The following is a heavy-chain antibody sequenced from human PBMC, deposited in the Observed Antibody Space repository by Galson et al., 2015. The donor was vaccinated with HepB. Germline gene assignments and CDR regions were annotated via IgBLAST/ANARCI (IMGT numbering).Heavy chain of an antibody. D-gene: IGHD3-10*01. Sequence: SLRLSCAASGFTFTSFGMNWVRQAPGKGLEWVSYISFSGSTIKYADSVKGRFTISRDNAKNPLYLQMNSLRAEDTAFYYCARESFGDYVDYWGQGSLVTVSS. J-gene: IGHJ4*02. CDR3: ARESFGDYVDY. CDR2: ISFSGSTI. V-gene: IGHV3-48*03. CDR1: GFTFTSFG.